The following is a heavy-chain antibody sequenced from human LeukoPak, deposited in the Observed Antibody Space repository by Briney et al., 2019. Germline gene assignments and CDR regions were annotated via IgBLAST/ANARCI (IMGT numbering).Heavy chain of an antibody. CDR2: IWYDGSNK. D-gene: IGHD2-21*02. V-gene: IGHV3-33*08. J-gene: IGHJ6*02. Sequence: PGGSLRLSCAASGFSFSNYEMNWVRQAPGEGLEWVAVIWYDGSNKYYADSVKGRFTISRDNSKNTLYLQMNSLRAEDTAVYYCAREGVWWLLYGMDVSGQGTTVTVSS. CDR1: GFSFSNYE. CDR3: AREGVWWLLYGMDV.